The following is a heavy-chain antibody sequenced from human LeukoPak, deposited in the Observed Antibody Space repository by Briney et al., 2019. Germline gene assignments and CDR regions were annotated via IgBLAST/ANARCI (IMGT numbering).Heavy chain of an antibody. J-gene: IGHJ4*02. V-gene: IGHV3-23*01. Sequence: GGSLRLSYAASGFTFSTYAMSWVRQTPGKGLDWVSAINRSNPGTYHADSVMGRFTISRDNSKHARHLQKNSLRAEDTAVYYCAKATLGHCSGAFCYHFDYWGQGTLVTVSS. CDR2: INRSNPGT. D-gene: IGHD2-15*01. CDR3: AKATLGHCSGAFCYHFDY. CDR1: GFTFSTYA.